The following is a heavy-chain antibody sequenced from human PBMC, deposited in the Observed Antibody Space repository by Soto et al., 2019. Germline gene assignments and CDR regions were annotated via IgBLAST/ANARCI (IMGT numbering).Heavy chain of an antibody. V-gene: IGHV3-11*01. J-gene: IGHJ6*02. CDR1: GFTFSDYY. CDR3: ARPSESELLSYYYGMDV. Sequence: QVQLVESGGGLVKPGGSLRLSCAASGFTFSDYYMSWIRQAPGRGLEWVSYISSSGSTIYYADSVKGRFTISRDNAKNSLYLQMNILRAEDTAVYYCARPSESELLSYYYGMDVWGQGTMVTVSS. D-gene: IGHD1-26*01. CDR2: ISSSGSTI.